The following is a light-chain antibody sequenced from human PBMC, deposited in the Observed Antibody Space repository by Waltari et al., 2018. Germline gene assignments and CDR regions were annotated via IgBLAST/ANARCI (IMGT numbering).Light chain of an antibody. CDR2: EVT. CDR3: CSSAGASTHVV. Sequence: QSALTQPASVSGSPGQSITISCTGTSSDVGSYNLVSWYQQHPGKAPKLMSYEVTKRPSGVSKRFSGSKSGNTASLTISGLQAEDESDYYCCSSAGASTHVVFGGGTKVTVL. J-gene: IGLJ2*01. CDR1: SSDVGSYNL. V-gene: IGLV2-23*02.